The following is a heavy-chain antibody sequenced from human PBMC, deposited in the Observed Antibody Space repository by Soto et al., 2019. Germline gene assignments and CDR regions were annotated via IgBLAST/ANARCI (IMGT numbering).Heavy chain of an antibody. D-gene: IGHD3-22*01. V-gene: IGHV3-74*01. CDR3: VRPRYDGSGTPFVY. CDR1: GFTLIGYW. Sequence: GGSLRLSCEASGFTLIGYWMHWVRQVPGKGLVWVSRISPDGSDTTHADSVKGRFTVSRDNAKNTPYLQMNSPRPEDTFVYFCVRPRYDGSGTPFVYWGQGTLVTVSS. CDR2: ISPDGSDT. J-gene: IGHJ4*02.